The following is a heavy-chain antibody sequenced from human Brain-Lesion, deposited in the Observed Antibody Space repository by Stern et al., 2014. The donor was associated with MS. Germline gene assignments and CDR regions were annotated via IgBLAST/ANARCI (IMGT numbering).Heavy chain of an antibody. D-gene: IGHD4-17*01. Sequence: EVQLVESGGGLVKPGGSLRLSCAASGFTFYGYSMSWVRQAPGQGLEWVSSISSSSTHIFYADSVKGRFTISRDNAKNSLYLHMNSLRAEDTAVYYCARGRYGDYDVDYWGQGTLVTVSS. CDR1: GFTFYGYS. V-gene: IGHV3-21*01. J-gene: IGHJ4*02. CDR2: ISSSSTHI. CDR3: ARGRYGDYDVDY.